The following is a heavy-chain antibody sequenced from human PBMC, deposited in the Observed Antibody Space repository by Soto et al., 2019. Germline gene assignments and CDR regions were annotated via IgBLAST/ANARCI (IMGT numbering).Heavy chain of an antibody. V-gene: IGHV1-69*19. Sequence: QVQLVQSGAEMKKPGSSVKVSCQSSGGTFNTYEMNWVRQAPGQGTEWMGDISPMFGAANYAPKFQGRVTITADESTGTSYMQLSSLTSEDTALYFCAREVQVHTPAFVYWGQGTLVTVSS. CDR2: ISPMFGAA. CDR1: GGTFNTYE. J-gene: IGHJ4*02. D-gene: IGHD3-10*01. CDR3: AREVQVHTPAFVY.